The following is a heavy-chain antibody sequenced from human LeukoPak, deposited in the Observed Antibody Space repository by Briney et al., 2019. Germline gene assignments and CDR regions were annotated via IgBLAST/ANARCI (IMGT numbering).Heavy chain of an antibody. J-gene: IGHJ4*02. D-gene: IGHD1-14*01. Sequence: SETLSLTCTVSGVSISTYYWTWIRQPPGKGLEWIGYIFYSGNTNYNPALKSRVTISLDTSKNQFFLKLNSVTATDTAVYYCARRVTGRETYYFDYWGQGSLVTVSS. CDR1: GVSISTYY. CDR3: ARRVTGRETYYFDY. V-gene: IGHV4-59*08. CDR2: IFYSGNT.